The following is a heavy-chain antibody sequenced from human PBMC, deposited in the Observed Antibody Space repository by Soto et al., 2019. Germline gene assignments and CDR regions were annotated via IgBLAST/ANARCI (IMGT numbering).Heavy chain of an antibody. D-gene: IGHD3-22*01. J-gene: IGHJ4*02. CDR2: IDWDDEK. Sequence: VSGPTLVNPTQTLTLTCTFSGFSLRYSGLRVSWIRQPPGKALEWLARIDWDDEKFYNTYLKTRLTISKDTSKNQVVLTMTNMDPADTATYSCAREGGYPTYYFDYWGQGTLVTVSS. CDR1: GFSLRYSGLR. CDR3: AREGGYPTYYFDY. V-gene: IGHV2-70*04.